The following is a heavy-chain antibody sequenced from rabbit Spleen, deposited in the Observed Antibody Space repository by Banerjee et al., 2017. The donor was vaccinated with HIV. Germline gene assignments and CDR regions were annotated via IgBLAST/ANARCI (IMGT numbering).Heavy chain of an antibody. D-gene: IGHD1-1*01. Sequence: QEQLVESGGDLVQPEGSLKLSCKASGFSFSSGYDACWVRQPPGKGLERIACISTGSGSSYYANWAKGRFPISKTSSTTVTLQVTSLTAADTATYFCARWGASGGGYSDAFDPWGQGTLVTVS. CDR3: ARWGASGGGYSDAFDP. V-gene: IGHV1S45*01. CDR2: ISTGSGSS. CDR1: GFSFSSGYD. J-gene: IGHJ2*01.